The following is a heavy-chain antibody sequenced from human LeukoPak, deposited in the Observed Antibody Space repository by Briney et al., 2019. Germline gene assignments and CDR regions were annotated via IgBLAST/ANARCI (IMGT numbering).Heavy chain of an antibody. Sequence: ASVKVSCKASGYTFTSYYIHWVRQAPGQGLEWMGLINPSAGSTNYAQKFQGRVTMTRDTSTSTVYMELSSLRSEDTAVYYCARLVFLDIVATSYMDVWGKGTTVTISS. CDR1: GYTFTSYY. CDR2: INPSAGST. J-gene: IGHJ6*03. V-gene: IGHV1-46*01. D-gene: IGHD5-12*01. CDR3: ARLVFLDIVATSYMDV.